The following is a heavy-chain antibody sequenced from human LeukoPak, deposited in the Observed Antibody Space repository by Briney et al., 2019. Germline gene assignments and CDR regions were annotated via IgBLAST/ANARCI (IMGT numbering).Heavy chain of an antibody. CDR3: AKVPDRTGYLNPLFDY. CDR2: ISPNGKTI. CDR1: GFTFSDRY. Sequence: GGSLRLSCAAAGFTFSDRYMSWIRQAPGKGMEWVAYISPNGKTIHYADSVKGRFTISRDNAKNSLFLQVNSLRAEDTAVYYCAKVPDRTGYLNPLFDYWGQGTLVTVSS. J-gene: IGHJ4*02. V-gene: IGHV3-11*04. D-gene: IGHD3/OR15-3a*01.